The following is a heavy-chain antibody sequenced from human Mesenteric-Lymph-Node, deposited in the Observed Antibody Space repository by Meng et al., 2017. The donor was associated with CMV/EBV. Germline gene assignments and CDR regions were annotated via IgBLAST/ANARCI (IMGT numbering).Heavy chain of an antibody. J-gene: IGHJ4*02. V-gene: IGHV1-69*05. CDR2: IIPIFGTA. Sequence: SVKVSCKASGGTFSSYAISWVRQAPGQGLEWMGGIIPIFGTANYAQKFQGRVTITTDESTSTAYMELSSLRSEDTAVYYCARGISVGTYYLDYWGQGTLVTVSS. CDR1: GGTFSSYA. CDR3: ARGISVGTYYLDY. D-gene: IGHD1-14*01.